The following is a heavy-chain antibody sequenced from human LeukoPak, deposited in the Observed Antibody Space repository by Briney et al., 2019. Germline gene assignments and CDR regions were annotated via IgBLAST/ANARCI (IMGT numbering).Heavy chain of an antibody. V-gene: IGHV1-8*01. CDR3: ARVWAYYYDSSGYYPHDAFDI. Sequence: ASVKVPCKASGYTFTSYDINWVRQATGQGLEWMGWMNPNSGNTGYAQKFQGRVTMTRNTSISTAYMELSSLRSEDTAVYYCARVWAYYYDSSGYYPHDAFDIWGQGTMVTVSS. CDR1: GYTFTSYD. J-gene: IGHJ3*02. D-gene: IGHD3-22*01. CDR2: MNPNSGNT.